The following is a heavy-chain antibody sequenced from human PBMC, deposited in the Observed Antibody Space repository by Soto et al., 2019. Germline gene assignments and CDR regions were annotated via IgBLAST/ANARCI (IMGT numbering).Heavy chain of an antibody. CDR1: GFTFTSSA. CDR2: IVVGSGNT. CDR3: AAGWLRFLELFPQPYYGMDV. J-gene: IGHJ6*02. V-gene: IGHV1-58*01. D-gene: IGHD3-3*01. Sequence: SVKVSCKASGFTFTSSAVQWVRQARGQRLEWIGWIVVGSGNTNYAQKFQERVTITRDMSTSTAYMELNSLRSEDTAVYYCAAGWLRFLELFPQPYYGMDVWGQGTTVTVSS.